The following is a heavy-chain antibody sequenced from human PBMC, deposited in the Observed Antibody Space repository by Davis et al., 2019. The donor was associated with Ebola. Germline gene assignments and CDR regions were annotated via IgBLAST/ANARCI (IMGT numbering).Heavy chain of an antibody. CDR3: AKDIWEGYRSYYHYGMDV. J-gene: IGHJ6*02. Sequence: PGGSLRLSCAASGFTFSSYWMSWVRQAPGKGLEWVANIKQDGSEKYYVDSVKGRFTISRDNAENSLYLQMNSLRAEDTALYYCAKDIWEGYRSYYHYGMDVWGQGTTVTVSS. D-gene: IGHD5-24*01. V-gene: IGHV3-7*03. CDR1: GFTFSSYW. CDR2: IKQDGSEK.